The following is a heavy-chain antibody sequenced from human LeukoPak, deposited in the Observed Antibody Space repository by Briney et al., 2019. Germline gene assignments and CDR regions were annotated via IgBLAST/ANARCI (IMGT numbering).Heavy chain of an antibody. CDR1: GFTFSIFA. D-gene: IGHD3-10*01. Sequence: GGSLRLSCAASGFTFSIFAMTWVRQAPWRGLDWVSAISGSGGSTYYADSEKGRFPIFRDNSKNTLYLQMNSLRAEDTAGSYCAKDLKYYDYWGQGTLVTVSS. V-gene: IGHV3-23*01. J-gene: IGHJ4*02. CDR2: ISGSGGST. CDR3: AKDLKYYDY.